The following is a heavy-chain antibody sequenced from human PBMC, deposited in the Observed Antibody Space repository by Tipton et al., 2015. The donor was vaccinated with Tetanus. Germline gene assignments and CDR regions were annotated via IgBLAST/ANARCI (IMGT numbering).Heavy chain of an antibody. Sequence: GLVKPSDTLSLTCAVYGGSLSRYYWTWIRQPPGKGLEWIGEVDDSGSTNYSPSLKSRVTISFDSVKNHFSLSLSSVTAADTAMYYCARDGGNYFYYGMNVWGQGAAVTVSS. CDR3: ARDGGNYFYYGMNV. CDR1: GGSLSRYY. CDR2: VDDSGST. V-gene: IGHV4-34*09. J-gene: IGHJ6*02.